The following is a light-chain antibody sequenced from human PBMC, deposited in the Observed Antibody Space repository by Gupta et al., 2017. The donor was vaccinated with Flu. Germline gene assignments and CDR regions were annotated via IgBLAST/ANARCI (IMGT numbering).Light chain of an antibody. Sequence: EIVLTQSPATLSLSPGERATLSCSASQSVSSYLAWYQQKPGQAPRLLIYDASNRATGIPARFSGSGSGTDVTLTISSLVHEDFAVYYCQQRSNWPRSTFGQGTKLEIK. CDR2: DAS. CDR1: QSVSSY. CDR3: QQRSNWPRST. V-gene: IGKV3-11*01. J-gene: IGKJ2*02.